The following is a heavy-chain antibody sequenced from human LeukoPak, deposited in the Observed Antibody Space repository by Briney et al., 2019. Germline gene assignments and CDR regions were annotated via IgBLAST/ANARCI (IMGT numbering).Heavy chain of an antibody. V-gene: IGHV3-23*01. CDR2: FSGRAGAT. CDR3: AKDAHDYGDYYFDY. J-gene: IGHJ4*02. CDR1: GFTFSLYS. D-gene: IGHD4-17*01. Sequence: GGSLRLSCATSGFTFSLYSMSWVRQAPGKGLEWVSAFSGRAGATFYADSVRGRFTISRDNSKNTLHLQMDSLRPEDTAVYYCAKDAHDYGDYYFDYWGQGILVTVSS.